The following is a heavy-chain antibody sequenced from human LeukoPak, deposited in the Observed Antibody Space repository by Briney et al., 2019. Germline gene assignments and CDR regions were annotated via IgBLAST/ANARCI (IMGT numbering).Heavy chain of an antibody. J-gene: IGHJ6*03. CDR3: AREHYSSYYYYYYMDV. CDR2: IYTSGST. Sequence: SETLSLTCTVSGGSISSYYWSWIRQPAGKGLEWIGRIYTSGSTNYNPSLKSRVTISVDTSKNQFSLKLSSVTAADTAVYYCAREHYSSYYYYYYMDVWGKGTTVTVSS. D-gene: IGHD4-11*01. V-gene: IGHV4-4*07. CDR1: GGSISSYY.